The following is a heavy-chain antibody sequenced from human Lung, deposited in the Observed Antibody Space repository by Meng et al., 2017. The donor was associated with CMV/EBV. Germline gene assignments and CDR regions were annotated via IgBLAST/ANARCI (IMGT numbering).Heavy chain of an antibody. CDR1: GDSITNHNW. D-gene: IGHD3-10*01. CDR2: IPHRGSS. V-gene: IGHV4-4*02. Sequence: QVQLRESGPALVKPSADLSLTCAVSGDSITNHNWWAWVRQPPGKGLEWIGEIPHRGSSAYNPSLKSRVSMSIDKSKNQFSLKLTSVTAADTAVYHCLRRSGGSVWGQGTLVTVSS. J-gene: IGHJ1*01. CDR3: LRRSGGSV.